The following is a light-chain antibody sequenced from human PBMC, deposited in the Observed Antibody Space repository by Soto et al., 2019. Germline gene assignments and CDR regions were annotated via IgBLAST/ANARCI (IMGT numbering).Light chain of an antibody. CDR2: DVS. J-gene: IGLJ1*01. Sequence: QSALTQPASVSGSPGQSITISCTGTSSDVGGYNYVSWYQQHPGKAPKLMISDVSSRPSGVSNRFSGSKSGNTASLTISGLQAEDEADYYCSSYTSSSTEVFGTGTQLTVL. CDR3: SSYTSSSTEV. V-gene: IGLV2-14*01. CDR1: SSDVGGYNY.